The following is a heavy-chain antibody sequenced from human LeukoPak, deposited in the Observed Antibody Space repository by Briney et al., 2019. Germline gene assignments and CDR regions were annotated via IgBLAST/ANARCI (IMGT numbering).Heavy chain of an antibody. Sequence: PSETLSLTCAVYGGSFSGYYWSWIRQPPGKGLEWIGEINHSGSTNYNPSLKSRVTISADTSKNQFSLELSSVTAADTAVYYCARGCLLKKRGYGYGCFDYWGQGTLVTVSS. V-gene: IGHV4-34*01. CDR1: GGSFSGYY. CDR2: INHSGST. CDR3: ARGCLLKKRGYGYGCFDY. D-gene: IGHD5-18*01. J-gene: IGHJ4*02.